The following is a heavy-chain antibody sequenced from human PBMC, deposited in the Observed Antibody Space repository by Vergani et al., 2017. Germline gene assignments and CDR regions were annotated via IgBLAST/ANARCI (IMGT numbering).Heavy chain of an antibody. Sequence: QVQLVQSGAEVKKPGSSVKVSCKASGGTFSSYTISWVRQAPGQGLEWMGRIIPILGIANYAQKFQGRVTITADKSTSTAYMELSSLRSEDTAVYYCARGGHEGYYYYMDVWGKGTTVTVSS. CDR1: GGTFSSYT. D-gene: IGHD5-12*01. V-gene: IGHV1-69*02. J-gene: IGHJ6*03. CDR2: IIPILGIA. CDR3: ARGGHEGYYYYMDV.